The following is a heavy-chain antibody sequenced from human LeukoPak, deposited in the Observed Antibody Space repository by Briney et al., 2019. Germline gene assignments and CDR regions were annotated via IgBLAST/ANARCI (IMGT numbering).Heavy chain of an antibody. V-gene: IGHV4-31*03. CDR1: GGSISSGGYY. J-gene: IGHJ4*02. CDR3: ARAVDTAMVTFDY. Sequence: SETLSLTCTVSGGSISSGGYYWSWIRQHPGKGLEWIGYIYYSGSTYYNPSLKSRVTISVDTSKNQFSLKLSSVTAADTAVYYCARAVDTAMVTFDYWGQGTLVTVSS. D-gene: IGHD5-18*01. CDR2: IYYSGST.